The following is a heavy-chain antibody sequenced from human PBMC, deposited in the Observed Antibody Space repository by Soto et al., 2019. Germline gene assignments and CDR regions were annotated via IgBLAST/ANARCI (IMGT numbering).Heavy chain of an antibody. CDR1: GDSVSTYW. J-gene: IGHJ4*02. CDR3: ARSYCSGGTCSGFDY. CDR2: IYPGDSDT. D-gene: IGHD2-15*01. Sequence: GAPLKSSCLGSGDSVSTYWSGWVRQMPGTGLEWMGIIYPGDSDTRYSPSFQGQVTISADKSISTAYLQWSSLKASDTAMYYCARSYCSGGTCSGFDYWGQGTLVTVSS. V-gene: IGHV5-51*01.